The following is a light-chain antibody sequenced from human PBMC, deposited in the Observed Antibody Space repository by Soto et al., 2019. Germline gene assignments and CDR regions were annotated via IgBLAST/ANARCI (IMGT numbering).Light chain of an antibody. J-gene: IGKJ5*01. CDR3: QQYGGSMT. Sequence: EIVLTQSPGTLSLSPGDGATLSCRASQSVSSTYLAWYQQKPGQAPRLLIYGASNRATGIPDRFIGSGSGTDFNLTITRLEPEDFAVYYCQQYGGSMTFGQGTRLEIE. V-gene: IGKV3-20*01. CDR1: QSVSSTY. CDR2: GAS.